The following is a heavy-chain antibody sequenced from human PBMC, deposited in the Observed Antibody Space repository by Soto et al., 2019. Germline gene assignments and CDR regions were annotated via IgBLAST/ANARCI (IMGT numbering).Heavy chain of an antibody. CDR1: GFTFDDYA. CDR2: ISWNSGSI. Sequence: EVQLVESGGGLVQPGRSLRLSCAASGFTFDDYAMHWVRQAPGKGLEWVSGISWNSGSIGYADSVKGRFTISRDNAKNSLYLQMNSLRAEDTALYYCAKGLCDIVALGGFDYWGQGTLVTVSS. CDR3: AKGLCDIVALGGFDY. J-gene: IGHJ4*02. D-gene: IGHD2-15*01. V-gene: IGHV3-9*01.